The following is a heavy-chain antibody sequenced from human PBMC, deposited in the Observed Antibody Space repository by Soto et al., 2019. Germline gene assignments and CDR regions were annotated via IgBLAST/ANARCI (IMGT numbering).Heavy chain of an antibody. CDR1: GYTFTSYA. D-gene: IGHD6-13*01. J-gene: IGHJ4*02. CDR3: ARQGWQQLDYYFDY. V-gene: IGHV1-3*01. Sequence: ASVKFSCKASGYTFTSYAMHWVRQAPGQRLEWMGWINAGNGNTKYSQKFQGRVTITRDTSASTAYMELSSLRSEDTAVYYCARQGWQQLDYYFDYWGQGTLVTVSS. CDR2: INAGNGNT.